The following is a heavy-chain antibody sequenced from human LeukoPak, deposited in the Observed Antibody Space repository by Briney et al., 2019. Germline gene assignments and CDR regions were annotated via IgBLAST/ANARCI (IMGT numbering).Heavy chain of an antibody. CDR2: ISYDGSNK. V-gene: IGHV3-30-3*01. CDR3: ARGGYCGGDCYPGSINNDAFDI. CDR1: GFTFSSYA. J-gene: IGHJ3*02. D-gene: IGHD2-21*02. Sequence: GRSVRLSCVASGFTFSSYAMHWVLQAPGKGLEWVAVISYDGSNKYYADSVKGRFTISRDNSKNTLYLQMNGLRVEDTAVYYCARGGYCGGDCYPGSINNDAFDIWGQGTMVTVSS.